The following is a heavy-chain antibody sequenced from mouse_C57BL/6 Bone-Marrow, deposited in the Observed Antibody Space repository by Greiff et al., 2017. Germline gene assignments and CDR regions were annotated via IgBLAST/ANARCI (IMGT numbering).Heavy chain of an antibody. V-gene: IGHV1-81*01. D-gene: IGHD2-2*01. J-gene: IGHJ3*01. Sequence: QVQLQQSGAELARPGASVKLSCKASGYTFTSYGISWVKQRTGQGLEWIGEIYPRSGNTYYNEKFKGKATLTADKSSSTAYMELRSLTSEDSAVYFCARRLGLRRWFAYWGQGTLVTVSA. CDR2: IYPRSGNT. CDR1: GYTFTSYG. CDR3: ARRLGLRRWFAY.